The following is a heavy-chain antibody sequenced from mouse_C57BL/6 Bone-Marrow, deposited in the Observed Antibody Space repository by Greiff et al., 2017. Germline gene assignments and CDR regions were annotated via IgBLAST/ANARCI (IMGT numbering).Heavy chain of an antibody. CDR2: ISSGGDYI. D-gene: IGHD2-1*01. J-gene: IGHJ1*03. Sequence: EVMLVESGEGLVKPGGSLKLSCAASGFTFSSYAMSWVRQTPEKRLEWVAYISSGGDYIYYADTVKGRFTLSRDNARNTLYLQMSSLKSEDTAMYYCTLYYGNYVGYFDVWGTGTTVTVSS. CDR1: GFTFSSYA. V-gene: IGHV5-9-1*02. CDR3: TLYYGNYVGYFDV.